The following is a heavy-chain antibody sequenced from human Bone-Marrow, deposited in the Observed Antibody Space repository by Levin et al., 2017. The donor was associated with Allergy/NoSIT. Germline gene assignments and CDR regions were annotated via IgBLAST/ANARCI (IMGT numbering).Heavy chain of an antibody. D-gene: IGHD2/OR15-2a*01. CDR1: GFSFSRYG. CDR2: ISDTGGAT. Sequence: GESLKISCAASGFSFSRYGMSWVRQAPGEGLKMISAISDTGGATYYIDSVKGRFTISRDASRNTLYLQMTSLRAEDAALYYCAKTIGSSNTFFDSWGRGTLVTVSS. V-gene: IGHV3-23*01. J-gene: IGHJ4*02. CDR3: AKTIGSSNTFFDS.